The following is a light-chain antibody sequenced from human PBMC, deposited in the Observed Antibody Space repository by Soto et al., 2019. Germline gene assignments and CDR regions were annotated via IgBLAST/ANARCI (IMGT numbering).Light chain of an antibody. V-gene: IGLV2-23*01. Sequence: QSVLTQPASVSGSPGQSITISCTGTSSDVGNSNFVSWYQHHPGKAPKLMIYEGTKLSSGVSNRFSGSKSGNTASLTISGLQAEDEADYYCCSYAGSNTWVFGGGTKLTVL. CDR1: SSDVGNSNF. J-gene: IGLJ3*02. CDR3: CSYAGSNTWV. CDR2: EGT.